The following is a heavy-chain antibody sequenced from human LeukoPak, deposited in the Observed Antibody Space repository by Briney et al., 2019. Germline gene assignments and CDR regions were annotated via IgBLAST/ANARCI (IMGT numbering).Heavy chain of an antibody. D-gene: IGHD6-6*01. CDR1: GFTFSSYS. CDR3: AKDTYSSSPHDY. J-gene: IGHJ4*02. Sequence: GGSLRLSCAASGFTFSSYSMNWVRQAPGKGLEWVSSISSSSSYIYYADSVKGRFTISRDNAKNTLYLQMNSLRAEDTAVYYCAKDTYSSSPHDYWGQGTLVTVSS. V-gene: IGHV3-21*04. CDR2: ISSSSSYI.